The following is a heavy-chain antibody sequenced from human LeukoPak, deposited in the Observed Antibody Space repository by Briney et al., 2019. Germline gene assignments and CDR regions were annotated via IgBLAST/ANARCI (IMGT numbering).Heavy chain of an antibody. V-gene: IGHV3-33*01. Sequence: TGGSLRLSCAASGFTFSSHGMHWVRQAPGKGLEWVAVIWYDGSNKYYADSVKGRFTISRDNSKNTLYLQMNSLRAEDTAVHYCARDGTADSSGYYVGPFPDYWGQGTLVTVSS. CDR3: ARDGTADSSGYYVGPFPDY. D-gene: IGHD3-22*01. J-gene: IGHJ4*02. CDR2: IWYDGSNK. CDR1: GFTFSSHG.